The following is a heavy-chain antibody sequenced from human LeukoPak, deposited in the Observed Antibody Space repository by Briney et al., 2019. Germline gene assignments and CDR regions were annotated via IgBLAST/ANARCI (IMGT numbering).Heavy chain of an antibody. D-gene: IGHD1-26*01. J-gene: IGHJ4*02. CDR1: GFTFRNFN. Sequence: GGSLRLSCAASGFTFRNFNIHWVRQAPGKGLEWVAMIEDNGRDKYYAASVKGRCTISRDNSKNTVYLQMSSLRPEDTAVYFCATDFTWALDYWGQGTLVTVSS. V-gene: IGHV3-30*19. CDR3: ATDFTWALDY. CDR2: IEDNGRDK.